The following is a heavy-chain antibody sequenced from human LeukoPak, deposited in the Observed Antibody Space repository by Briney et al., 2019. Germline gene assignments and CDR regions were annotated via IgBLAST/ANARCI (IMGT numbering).Heavy chain of an antibody. J-gene: IGHJ4*02. CDR2: LYSDDTT. V-gene: IGHV3-53*01. CDR1: GFIVNSNY. D-gene: IGHD5-18*01. CDR3: ARPDEDRGYSYGYNY. Sequence: GGSLRLSCAASGFIVNSNYMNWVRQAPGKGLEWVSVLYSDDTTYYADSVKGRSTISRDNSKNTLYLQMNNLRAEDTAVYYCARPDEDRGYSYGYNYWGQGTLVTVSS.